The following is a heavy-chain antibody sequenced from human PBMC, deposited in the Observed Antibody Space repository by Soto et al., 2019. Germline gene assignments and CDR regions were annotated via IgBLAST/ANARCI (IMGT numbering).Heavy chain of an antibody. CDR3: ARHFNRVYGDDYFAS. D-gene: IGHD4-17*01. V-gene: IGHV4-39*01. Sequence: QLQLHESGPGLVRPSETLSLTCSVSGGSITSGNYYWGWIRQPPGKGLEWVATIHYNGNTYYNPSLKGRVTISVDTSKTQFSLDVNSVTAADTAVYYCARHFNRVYGDDYFASWGQGTLVTVSS. J-gene: IGHJ4*02. CDR1: GGSITSGNYY. CDR2: IHYNGNT.